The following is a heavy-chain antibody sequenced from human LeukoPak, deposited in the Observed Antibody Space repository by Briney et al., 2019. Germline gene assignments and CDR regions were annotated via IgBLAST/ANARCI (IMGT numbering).Heavy chain of an antibody. CDR3: AKDMQTVAGLSNYYYYAMAV. Sequence: PGGSLELPCAASGFPFDDYPKHWVRQVPGKGPRWVSFIIACGGGTYYADSVKGRFTISRDNSKNSLFLQMNSLRSEDSALYYCAKDMQTVAGLSNYYYYAMAVWGQGTTVTVSS. J-gene: IGHJ6*02. CDR1: GFPFDDYP. V-gene: IGHV3-43*02. CDR2: IIACGGGT. D-gene: IGHD6-13*01.